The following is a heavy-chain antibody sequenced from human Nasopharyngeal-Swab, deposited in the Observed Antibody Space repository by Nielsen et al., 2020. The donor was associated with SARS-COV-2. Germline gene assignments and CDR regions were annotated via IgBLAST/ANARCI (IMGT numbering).Heavy chain of an antibody. V-gene: IGHV3-9*01. CDR3: AKAIRRLGTRVDAFDI. Sequence: SLKTSCAASGFTFDDYAMHWVRQAPGKGLEWVSGISWNSGSIGYADSVKGRFTISRDNAKNSLYLQMNSLRAEDTALYYCAKAIRRLGTRVDAFDIWGQGTMVTVSS. D-gene: IGHD1-14*01. J-gene: IGHJ3*02. CDR1: GFTFDDYA. CDR2: ISWNSGSI.